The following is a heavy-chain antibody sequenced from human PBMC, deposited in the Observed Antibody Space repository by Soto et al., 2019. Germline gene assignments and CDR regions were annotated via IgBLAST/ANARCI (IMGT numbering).Heavy chain of an antibody. CDR3: AGLPAAISFVLYYYGMDV. CDR1: GFTFSSYA. CDR2: ISGSGGST. V-gene: IGHV3-23*01. Sequence: GGSLRLSCAASGFTFSSYAMSWVRQAPGKGLEWVSAISGSGGSTYYADSVKGRFTISRDNSKNTLYLQMNSLRAEDTAVYYCAGLPAAISFVLYYYGMDVWGQGTTVTVSS. J-gene: IGHJ6*02. D-gene: IGHD2-2*01.